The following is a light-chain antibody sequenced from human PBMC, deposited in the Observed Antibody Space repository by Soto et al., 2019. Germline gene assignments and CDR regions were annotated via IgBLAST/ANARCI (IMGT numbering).Light chain of an antibody. Sequence: QSALTQPASVSGSPGQSITVSCTGTSSDVGGYKYVSWYQQHPGKAPKPLIYEVSNRPSGVSNRFSGSKSANTASLTISGLQAEDEADYYCSSYTSDFRRVFGTGTKVTVL. V-gene: IGLV2-14*01. CDR2: EVS. CDR3: SSYTSDFRRV. J-gene: IGLJ1*01. CDR1: SSDVGGYKY.